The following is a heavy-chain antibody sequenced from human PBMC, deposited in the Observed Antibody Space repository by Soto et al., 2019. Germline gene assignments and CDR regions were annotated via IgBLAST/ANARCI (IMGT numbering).Heavy chain of an antibody. D-gene: IGHD2-15*01. CDR2: INYRGTT. V-gene: IGHV4-31*03. CDR3: ARDAPGVAPY. CDR1: GDSIINGDTY. Sequence: QVQLQESGPGLVKPSQTLSLTCTVSGDSIINGDTYLNWIRQHPEKGLEWMGYINYRGTTNYNPALKSRILTSIDPSKNQFSLRLPSVTAADTAVYYCARDAPGVAPYWGQGTLVTVSS. J-gene: IGHJ4*02.